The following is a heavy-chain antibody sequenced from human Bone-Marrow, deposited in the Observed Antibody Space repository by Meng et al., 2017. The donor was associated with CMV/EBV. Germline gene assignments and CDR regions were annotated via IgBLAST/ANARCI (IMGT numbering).Heavy chain of an antibody. D-gene: IGHD7-27*01. CDR1: GGSMSSYY. V-gene: IGHV4-59*01. J-gene: IGHJ4*02. CDR2: IHSSGST. Sequence: ESLKISCTVSGGSMSSYYWSWIRQPPGKGLEWIGYIHSSGSTNYNPSLKSRVTISVDTSKNQFSLKLSSVTAADTAVYYCARDNNWGPDYWGQGTLVTVSS. CDR3: ARDNNWGPDY.